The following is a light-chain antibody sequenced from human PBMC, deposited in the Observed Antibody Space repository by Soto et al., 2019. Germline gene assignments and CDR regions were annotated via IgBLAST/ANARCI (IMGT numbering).Light chain of an antibody. CDR2: GNN. CDR3: QSYDSTLSARYV. V-gene: IGLV1-40*01. J-gene: IGLJ1*01. CDR1: SSNIGANYD. Sequence: QSVLTQPPSVSGAPGQRVTISCTGSSSNIGANYDVHWYQHRPGTAPKLLIFGNNNRPSGVPDRFSGSKSGTSASLAITGLQAEDEGDYYCQSYDSTLSARYVFGTGNKV.